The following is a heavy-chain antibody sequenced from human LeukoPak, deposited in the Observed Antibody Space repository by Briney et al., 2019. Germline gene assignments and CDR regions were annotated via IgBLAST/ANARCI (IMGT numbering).Heavy chain of an antibody. V-gene: IGHV4-39*01. D-gene: IGHD3-16*01. Sequence: PSETLSLTCTVSGDSISSRSYYWGWIRPPPGKGLEGIGSMYYSGSTYYNPSLKSRVTISVDTSKNQFSLMLSSVTAADTAVYYCARHFGNSYGYIDCWGRGTLVTVSS. CDR3: ARHFGNSYGYIDC. J-gene: IGHJ4*02. CDR1: GDSISSRSYY. CDR2: MYYSGST.